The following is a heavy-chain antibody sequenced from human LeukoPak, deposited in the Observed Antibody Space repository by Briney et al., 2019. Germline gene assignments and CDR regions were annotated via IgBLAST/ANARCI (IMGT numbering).Heavy chain of an antibody. Sequence: SETLSLTCAVSGGSITSDYWSWIRQPPGRGLQWIGYIYYSGSTNYTPSLKSRVTISVDTSKNQFSLKLSSVTAADTAVYYCVRRNGHDAFDIWGLGTMVTVSS. CDR3: VRRNGHDAFDI. J-gene: IGHJ3*02. V-gene: IGHV4-59*01. CDR2: IYYSGST. D-gene: IGHD4-11*01. CDR1: GGSITSDY.